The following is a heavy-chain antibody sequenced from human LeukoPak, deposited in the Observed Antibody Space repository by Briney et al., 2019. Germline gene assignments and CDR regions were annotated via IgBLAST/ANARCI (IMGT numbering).Heavy chain of an antibody. Sequence: SQTLSLTCAISGDSVSSNSAAWNWIRQSPSRGLQWLGRTYYRSRWYYDYAVSLKSLITITPDTSKNQFSLQLNSMTPEDTAVYYCARDGSKGRSSSWYEGFDPWGQGTLVTVSS. CDR2: TYYRSRWYY. J-gene: IGHJ5*02. CDR3: ARDGSKGRSSSWYEGFDP. CDR1: GDSVSSNSAA. V-gene: IGHV6-1*01. D-gene: IGHD6-13*01.